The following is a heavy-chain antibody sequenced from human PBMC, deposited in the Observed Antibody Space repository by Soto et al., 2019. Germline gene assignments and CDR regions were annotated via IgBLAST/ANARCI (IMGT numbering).Heavy chain of an antibody. Sequence: ASVKVSCKASGYTFTSYGINWVRQAPGQGLEWMGWINPNSGGTNYAQKFQGRVTMTRDTSISTAYMELSRLRSDDTAVYYCARDHRYFDYWGQGTLVTVSS. CDR3: ARDHRYFDY. V-gene: IGHV1-2*02. CDR1: GYTFTSYG. CDR2: INPNSGGT. J-gene: IGHJ4*02.